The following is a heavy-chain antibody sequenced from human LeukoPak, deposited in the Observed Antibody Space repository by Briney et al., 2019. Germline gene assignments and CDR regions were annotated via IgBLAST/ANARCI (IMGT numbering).Heavy chain of an antibody. Sequence: GGPLRLSCAASGFTFSSYAMSWVRQAPGKGLEWVSAISGSGGSTYYADSVKGRFTISRDNSKNTLYLQMNSLRAEDTAVYYCAKDLRWQQLVFDYWGQGTLVTVSS. V-gene: IGHV3-23*01. CDR2: ISGSGGST. J-gene: IGHJ4*02. CDR3: AKDLRWQQLVFDY. D-gene: IGHD6-13*01. CDR1: GFTFSSYA.